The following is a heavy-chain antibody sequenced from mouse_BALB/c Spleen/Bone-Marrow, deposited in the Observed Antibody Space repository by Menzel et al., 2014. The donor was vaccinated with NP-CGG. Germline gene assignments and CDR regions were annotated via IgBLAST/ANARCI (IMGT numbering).Heavy chain of an antibody. CDR3: ARHNYYGHHWYFDV. CDR2: ISSGGGST. D-gene: IGHD1-2*01. V-gene: IGHV5-12-1*01. Sequence: EVMLVESGGGLVKPGGSLKLSCAASGFTFSNYDMSWVRQTPEKRLEWVAYISSGGGSTYYPDTVKGRFTISRDNAKNTLYLQMRSLKSEDSAIYYCARHNYYGHHWYFDVWGAGTTVTVSS. CDR1: GFTFSNYD. J-gene: IGHJ1*01.